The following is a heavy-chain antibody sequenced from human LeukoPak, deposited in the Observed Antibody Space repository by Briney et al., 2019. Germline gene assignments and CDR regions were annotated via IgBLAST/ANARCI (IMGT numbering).Heavy chain of an antibody. V-gene: IGHV3-48*03. CDR2: IHSSGSTI. J-gene: IGHJ4*02. CDR1: GFTISSYE. Sequence: GGSLRLSCAASGFTISSYEMNGVRQAPGKGLEWISYIHSSGSTIYYADSVKGRFTISRDNAKNSLYLQMNSLRAEDTAVYYCVRDKSGCCFDYWGQGTLVTVSS. CDR3: VRDKSGCCFDY. D-gene: IGHD1-26*01.